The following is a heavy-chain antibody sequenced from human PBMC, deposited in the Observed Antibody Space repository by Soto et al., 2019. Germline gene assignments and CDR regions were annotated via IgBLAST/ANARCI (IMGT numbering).Heavy chain of an antibody. V-gene: IGHV3-23*01. CDR2: ISGSGGST. CDR1: GFTFSSYA. Sequence: GGSLRLSCAASGFTFSSYAMSWVRQAPGKGLEWVSAISGSGGSTYYADSVKGRFTISRDNSKNTLYLQMNSLRAGDTAVYYCAKLGSAGVVTLNWFDPWGQGTLVTVSS. CDR3: AKLGSAGVVTLNWFDP. J-gene: IGHJ5*02. D-gene: IGHD3-3*01.